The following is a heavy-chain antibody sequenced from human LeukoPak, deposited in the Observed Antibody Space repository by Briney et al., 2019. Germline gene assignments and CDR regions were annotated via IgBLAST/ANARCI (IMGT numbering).Heavy chain of an antibody. D-gene: IGHD2-15*01. Sequence: SETLSLTCTVSGGSISSYHWSWIRQPPGKGLEWIGYIYYTGSTNYNPSLKSRVTISVDTSKNRFSLNLSSVTAADTAVYYCARQGRYCSGGSCYFWFDPWGQGTLVTVSS. CDR3: ARQGRYCSGGSCYFWFDP. J-gene: IGHJ5*02. CDR2: IYYTGST. V-gene: IGHV4-59*08. CDR1: GGSISSYH.